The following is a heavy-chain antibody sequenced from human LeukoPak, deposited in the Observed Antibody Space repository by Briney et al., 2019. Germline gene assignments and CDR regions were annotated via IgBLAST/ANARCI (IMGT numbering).Heavy chain of an antibody. CDR3: AKEVVLSTSAWFEY. J-gene: IGHJ4*02. CDR1: GFTFSSYW. CDR2: IKEDGTEK. V-gene: IGHV3-7*04. D-gene: IGHD3-22*01. Sequence: GGSLRLSCAVSGFTFSSYWMSWVRQAPGKGLEWVANIKEDGTEKYYQDSVKGRFTISRDNAKNSLYLQMNSLRAEDTAVYYCAKEVVLSTSAWFEYWGQGTLVTVSS.